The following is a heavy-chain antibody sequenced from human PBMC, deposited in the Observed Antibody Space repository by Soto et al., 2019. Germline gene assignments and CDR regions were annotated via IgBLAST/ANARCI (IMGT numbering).Heavy chain of an antibody. CDR1: GGTFSSYA. Sequence: SVKVSCKASGGTFSSYAISWVRQATGQGLEWMGGIIPIFGTANYAQKFQGRVTITADESTSTAYMELSSLRSEDTAVYYCATYAGYYDSSSYYPEEFQHWGQGTLVPVSS. CDR3: ATYAGYYDSSSYYPEEFQH. CDR2: IIPIFGTA. J-gene: IGHJ1*01. V-gene: IGHV1-69*13. D-gene: IGHD3-22*01.